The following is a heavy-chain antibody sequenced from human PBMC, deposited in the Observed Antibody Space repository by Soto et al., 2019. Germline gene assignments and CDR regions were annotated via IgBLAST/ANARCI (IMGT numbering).Heavy chain of an antibody. V-gene: IGHV1-18*04. CDR2: ISAYNGNT. D-gene: IGHD1-26*01. CDR1: GYNFTSYG. J-gene: IGHJ4*02. Sequence: GASVKVSCKASGYNFTSYGISWLRQAPGQGLEWVGWISAYNGNTNYEQKLQGRVTMTTDKSTSTAYMELRSLRSDATAVYYCARDVELWSPFDYWGQGTLVTVSS. CDR3: ARDVELWSPFDY.